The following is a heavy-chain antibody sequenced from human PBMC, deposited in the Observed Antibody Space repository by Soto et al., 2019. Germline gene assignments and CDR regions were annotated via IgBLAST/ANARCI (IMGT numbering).Heavy chain of an antibody. V-gene: IGHV1-3*01. CDR2: INRDNADT. CDR1: VFSISDNL. Sequence: VQCAAAVGKPGASVNISSRASVFSISDNLINWVRQAPGQSLEWMGWINRDNADTRYSQTFQGRVTISRHSSASIAYVEVSDLTSEDTAVYYCARDILAVASRAKAGVDVWGYGPVVPVSS. CDR3: ARDILAVASRAKAGVDV. J-gene: IGHJ3*01. D-gene: IGHD2-8*02.